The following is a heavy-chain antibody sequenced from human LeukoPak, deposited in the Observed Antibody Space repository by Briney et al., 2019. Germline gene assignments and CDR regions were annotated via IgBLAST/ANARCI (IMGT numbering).Heavy chain of an antibody. V-gene: IGHV3-23*01. CDR1: GFSFSICA. J-gene: IGHJ4*02. CDR3: AKRHSDYFFDY. D-gene: IGHD4-11*01. Sequence: GGSLRLSCAASGFSFSICAMSWVRQAPGKGLEWVSSIGASGGGTYYADSVKGRFTISRDDSKNTLYLQMSSLRAEDTAVYYCAKRHSDYFFDYWGQGTLVTVSS. CDR2: IGASGGGT.